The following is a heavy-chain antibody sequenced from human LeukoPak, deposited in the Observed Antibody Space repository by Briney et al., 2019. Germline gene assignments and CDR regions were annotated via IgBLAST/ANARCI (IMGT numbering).Heavy chain of an antibody. J-gene: IGHJ1*01. CDR3: ARDRGPVGREYFQH. Sequence: SETLSLTCAVSGGSISSSNWWGWVRQPPGKGLEWIGEIYHSGSTNYNPSLKSRVTISVDKSKNQFSLKLSSVTAADTAVYYCARDRGPVGREYFQHWGQGTLVTVSS. CDR1: GGSISSSNW. D-gene: IGHD2-2*01. V-gene: IGHV4-4*02. CDR2: IYHSGST.